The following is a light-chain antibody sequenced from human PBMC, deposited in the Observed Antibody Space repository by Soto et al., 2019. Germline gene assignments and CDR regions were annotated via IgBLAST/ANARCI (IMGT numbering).Light chain of an antibody. Sequence: EIVLTQSPGTLSLSPGERATLACRASQSGSDSYLAWYQQKPGQPPRLLIYGVSSRGYGIPDRFSGSGAGTDFTLTISRLEPEDFALYYCQQHDILPITFGQGTRLEIK. CDR3: QQHDILPIT. V-gene: IGKV3-20*01. J-gene: IGKJ5*01. CDR1: QSGSDSY. CDR2: GVS.